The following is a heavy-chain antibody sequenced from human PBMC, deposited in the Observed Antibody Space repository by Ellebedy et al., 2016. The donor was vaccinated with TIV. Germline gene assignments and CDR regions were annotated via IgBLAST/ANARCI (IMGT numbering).Heavy chain of an antibody. Sequence: MPSETLSLTCTVSGGSISSYYWSWIRQPPGKGLEWIGYIYYSGSTNYNPSLKSRVTISVDTSKNQFSLKLSSVTAADTAVYYCARDDYGDYYGMDVWGQGTTVTVSS. CDR3: ARDDYGDYYGMDV. CDR1: GGSISSYY. V-gene: IGHV4-59*01. CDR2: IYYSGST. D-gene: IGHD4-17*01. J-gene: IGHJ6*02.